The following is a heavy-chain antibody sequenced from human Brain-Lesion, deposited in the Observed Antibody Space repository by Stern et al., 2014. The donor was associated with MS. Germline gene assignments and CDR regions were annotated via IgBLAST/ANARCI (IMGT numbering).Heavy chain of an antibody. CDR1: GFNFGDYA. J-gene: IGHJ4*02. CDR2: IRSKVYGGAA. V-gene: IGHV3-49*03. Sequence: EVQLVASGGGLIEPGRSLRLSCTASGFNFGDYAINWIRQAPGKGLEWVGFIRSKVYGGAAEYAASVKGRFTISRDDSKSIAYLQVNGLKTEDTAVYYCTRDRLDYGYSYFDYWGQGTLVTVSS. CDR3: TRDRLDYGYSYFDY. D-gene: IGHD4-17*01.